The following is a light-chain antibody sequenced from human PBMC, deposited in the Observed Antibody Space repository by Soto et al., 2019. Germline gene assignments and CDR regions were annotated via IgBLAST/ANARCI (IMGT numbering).Light chain of an antibody. CDR3: SSYTSSSNGV. J-gene: IGLJ3*02. CDR1: SSDVGGYNY. V-gene: IGLV2-14*01. Sequence: QSALTQPAPVSGSPGQSITISCTGTSSDVGGYNYVSWYQQHPGKAPKLMIYDVSNRPSGVSNRFSGSKSGNTASLTISGLQAEDEADYYCSSYTSSSNGVFGGGTKLTVL. CDR2: DVS.